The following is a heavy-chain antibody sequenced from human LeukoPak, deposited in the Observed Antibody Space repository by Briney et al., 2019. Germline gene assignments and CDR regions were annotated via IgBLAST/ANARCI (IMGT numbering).Heavy chain of an antibody. J-gene: IGHJ4*02. CDR2: VYPGDSDT. CDR1: GYKFTNHW. Sequence: GESLKISCKGSGYKFTNHWIAWVRQKPGKGLELMGSVYPGDSDTRYSPSFQGQVTISADKSINTAYLQWSSLTASDSGIYYCTRQGVYFSHSNALYYWGQGTLVTVSS. V-gene: IGHV5-51*01. CDR3: TRQGVYFSHSNALYY. D-gene: IGHD4-11*01.